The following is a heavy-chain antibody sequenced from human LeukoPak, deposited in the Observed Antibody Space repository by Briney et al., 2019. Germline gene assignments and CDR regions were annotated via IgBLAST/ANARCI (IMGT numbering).Heavy chain of an antibody. CDR1: GFRFSSAW. Sequence: GGSLRLSCAVSGFRFSSAWMSWVRQAPGKGLEWVGRVKSKADGGTTDYAAPVKDRFTISRDDSKNTLYLQMNSLKTEDTAVYYCTTVGIFCGGDCGWGFDYWGQGTLVTVSS. CDR3: TTVGIFCGGDCGWGFDY. D-gene: IGHD2-21*02. CDR2: VKSKADGGTT. J-gene: IGHJ4*02. V-gene: IGHV3-15*01.